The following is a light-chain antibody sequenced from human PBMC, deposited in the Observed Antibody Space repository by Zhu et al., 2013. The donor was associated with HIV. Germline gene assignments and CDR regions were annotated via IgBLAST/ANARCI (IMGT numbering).Light chain of an antibody. V-gene: IGKV1-12*01. J-gene: IGKJ2*01. Sequence: DVHLTQSPSTLSASVGDRVTITCRASQTISDWLAWYQQKPGKAPKVLIYAASSLQSGVPSRFSGSGSGTDFTLTISSLQPEDFATYYCQQANSFPIFGQGTKLEIK. CDR3: QQANSFPI. CDR2: AAS. CDR1: QTISDW.